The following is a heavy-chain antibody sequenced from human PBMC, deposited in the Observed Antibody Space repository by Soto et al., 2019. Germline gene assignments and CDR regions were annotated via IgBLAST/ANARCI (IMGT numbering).Heavy chain of an antibody. CDR3: ARVDRDYYDSSGNWFDP. D-gene: IGHD3-22*01. J-gene: IGHJ5*02. V-gene: IGHV1-2*04. CDR1: GYTFTGYY. CDR2: INPNSGGT. Sequence: ASVKVSCKASGYTFTGYYMHWVRQAPGQGLEWMGWINPNSGGTNYAQKFQGWVTMTRDTSISTAYMELSSLRSEDTAVYYCARVDRDYYDSSGNWFDPWGQGSLVTVSS.